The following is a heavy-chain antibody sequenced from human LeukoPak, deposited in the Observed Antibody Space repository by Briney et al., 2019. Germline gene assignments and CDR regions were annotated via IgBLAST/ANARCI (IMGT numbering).Heavy chain of an antibody. CDR2: IVVGSGNT. CDR3: AADRDRCYYDSSGFRAFDI. Sequence: GASVKVSCKASGFTFTSSAVQWVRQARGQRLEWIGWIVVGSGNTNYAQKFQERVTITRDMSTSTAYMELSSLRSEDTAVYYCAADRDRCYYDSSGFRAFDIWGQGTMVTVSS. D-gene: IGHD3-22*01. CDR1: GFTFTSSA. V-gene: IGHV1-58*01. J-gene: IGHJ3*02.